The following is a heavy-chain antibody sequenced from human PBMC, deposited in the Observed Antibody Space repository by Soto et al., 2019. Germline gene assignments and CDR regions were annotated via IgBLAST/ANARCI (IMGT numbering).Heavy chain of an antibody. CDR2: IYPGDSDT. D-gene: IGHD6-13*01. V-gene: IGHV5-51*01. J-gene: IGHJ6*03. CDR3: ARQLAGGVGRMFMDF. Sequence: GESLKISCKASGYSFTSHWIGWVRQMPGKGLEWMGIIYPGDSDTRYSPSFLGQVTISADKSINTAYVQWSSLKASDAAMYYCARQLAGGVGRMFMDFWGKGSEVIVSS. CDR1: GYSFTSHW.